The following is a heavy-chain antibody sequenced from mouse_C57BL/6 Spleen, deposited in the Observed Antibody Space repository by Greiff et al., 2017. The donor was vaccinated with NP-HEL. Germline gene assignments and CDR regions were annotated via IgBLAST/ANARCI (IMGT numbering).Heavy chain of an antibody. J-gene: IGHJ4*01. CDR2: IYPGDGDT. D-gene: IGHD2-14*01. CDR1: GYAFSSSW. Sequence: QVQLQQSGPELVKPGASVKISCKASGYAFSSSWMNWVKQRPGKGLEWIGRIYPGDGDTNYNGKFKGKATLTADKSSSTAYMQLSSLTSEDSAVYFCARDWYEDYAMDYWGQGTSVTVSS. CDR3: ARDWYEDYAMDY. V-gene: IGHV1-82*01.